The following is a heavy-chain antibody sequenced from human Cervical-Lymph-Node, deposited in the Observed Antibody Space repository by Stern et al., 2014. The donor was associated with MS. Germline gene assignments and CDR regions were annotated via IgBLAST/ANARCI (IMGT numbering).Heavy chain of an antibody. CDR2: IYPGDSDT. CDR3: AVGYRNNWCYFDY. J-gene: IGHJ4*02. D-gene: IGHD1-20*01. V-gene: IGHV5-51*01. Sequence: EVQLVESGAEVKKPGESLKISCKGSGFSFTSYWIGWVRQMPGKGLEWMGIIYPGDSDTRYSPSFQGQVTISADKSFSTAYLQWSSLKASDTAMYYCAVGYRNNWCYFDYWGQGTLVTVSS. CDR1: GFSFTSYW.